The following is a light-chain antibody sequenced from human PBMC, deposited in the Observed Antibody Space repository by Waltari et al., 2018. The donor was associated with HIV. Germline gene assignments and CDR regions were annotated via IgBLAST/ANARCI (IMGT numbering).Light chain of an antibody. Sequence: QSALTQPPSASASPGQSVPISCTATSSDGAGDNYVSWYQHHPGEAPKLMICEVTKPPSGVPDRFSGSTSGSAASLTSSGLQAEDEADYCCTSYAGSNNLVFGGGTRLTVL. J-gene: IGLJ2*01. CDR2: EVT. CDR1: SSDGAGDNY. V-gene: IGLV2-8*01. CDR3: TSYAGSNNLV.